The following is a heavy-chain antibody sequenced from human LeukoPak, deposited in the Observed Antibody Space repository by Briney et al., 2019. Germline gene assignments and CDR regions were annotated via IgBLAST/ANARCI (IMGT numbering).Heavy chain of an antibody. V-gene: IGHV4-39*01. J-gene: IGHJ3*02. CDR3: ARRDIVVVPAAIGAGAFDI. Sequence: PSETLSLTCTVSGGSISSSSYYWGWIRQPPGKGLEWIGSIYYSGSTYYNPSLKSRVTISVDTSKNQVSLKLSSVTAADTAVYYCARRDIVVVPAAIGAGAFDIWGQGTMVTVSS. D-gene: IGHD2-2*02. CDR1: GGSISSSSYY. CDR2: IYYSGST.